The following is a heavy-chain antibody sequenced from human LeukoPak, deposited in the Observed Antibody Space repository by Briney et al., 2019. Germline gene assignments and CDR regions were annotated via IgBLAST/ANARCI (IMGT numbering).Heavy chain of an antibody. D-gene: IGHD1-26*01. CDR3: AKKWGVGTTTLDYFDY. Sequence: GGSLRLSCAASGFIFSSYAMSWVRQAPGKGLEWVSGINGNGGNTYYADSVKGRFTISRDSSKNTLYLQMNSLTDDDTAVYYCAKKWGVGTTTLDYFDYWGQGTLVTVSS. J-gene: IGHJ4*02. V-gene: IGHV3-23*01. CDR2: INGNGGNT. CDR1: GFIFSSYA.